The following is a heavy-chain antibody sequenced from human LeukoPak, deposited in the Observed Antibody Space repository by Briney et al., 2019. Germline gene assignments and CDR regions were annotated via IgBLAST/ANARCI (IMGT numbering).Heavy chain of an antibody. V-gene: IGHV3-48*03. J-gene: IGHJ6*02. Sequence: GGSLRLSCAASGFTFSSYETNWVRQAPGKGLEWVSYISSSGSTMYYADSVKGRFTISRDNAKNSLYLQMNSLRAEDTAVYYCARDRSGTTSVRDYYSGMDVWGQGATVTVSS. CDR1: GFTFSSYE. D-gene: IGHD1-1*01. CDR2: ISSSGSTM. CDR3: ARDRSGTTSVRDYYSGMDV.